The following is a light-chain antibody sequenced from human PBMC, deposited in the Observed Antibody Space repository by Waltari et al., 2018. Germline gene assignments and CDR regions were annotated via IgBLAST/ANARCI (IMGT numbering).Light chain of an antibody. Sequence: QPALTQPASVSGSPAQSVNISCTGTNNAVGVYDYVPWYQQHPGKVPKLLIFEVGRRPSGVSRRFSGSKSGNTASLTISALQAEDEATYYCASDSSTNTILFGGGTSLTVL. V-gene: IGLV2-14*01. CDR1: NNAVGVYDY. J-gene: IGLJ2*01. CDR3: ASDSSTNTIL. CDR2: EVG.